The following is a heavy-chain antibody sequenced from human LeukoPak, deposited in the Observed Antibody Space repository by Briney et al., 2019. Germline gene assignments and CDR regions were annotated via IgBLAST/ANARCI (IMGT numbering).Heavy chain of an antibody. CDR3: ARDSRGGGPDFDY. V-gene: IGHV4-39*07. CDR1: GGSISSSSYY. D-gene: IGHD3-16*01. CDR2: IYYSGST. J-gene: IGHJ4*02. Sequence: SETLSLTCTVSGGSISSSSYYWGWIRQPPGKGLEWIGSIYYSGSTYYNPSLKSRVTISVDTSKNQFSLKLSSVTAADTAVYYCARDSRGGGPDFDYWGQGTLVTVSS.